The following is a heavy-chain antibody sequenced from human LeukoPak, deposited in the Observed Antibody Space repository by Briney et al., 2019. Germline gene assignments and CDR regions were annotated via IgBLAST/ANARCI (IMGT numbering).Heavy chain of an antibody. CDR2: FDPEDGET. J-gene: IGHJ4*02. D-gene: IGHD6-19*01. V-gene: IGHV1-24*01. CDR1: GYTLTELS. Sequence: ASVKVSCKVSGYTLTELSMHWVRQAPGKGLEWMGGFDPEDGETIYAQKFQGRVTMTEDTSTDTAYMELSSLRSEDTAVYYCATHLQYSSGWYGFNPYYFDYWGQGTLVTVSS. CDR3: ATHLQYSSGWYGFNPYYFDY.